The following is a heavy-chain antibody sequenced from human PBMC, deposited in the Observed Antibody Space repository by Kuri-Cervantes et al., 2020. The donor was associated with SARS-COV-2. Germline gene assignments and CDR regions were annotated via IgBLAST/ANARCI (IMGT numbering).Heavy chain of an antibody. J-gene: IGHJ4*02. CDR2: INHSGST. CDR3: ARGVLYCSSTSCSSYSDY. D-gene: IGHD2-2*01. CDR1: GGSFNDDY. V-gene: IGHV4-34*01. Sequence: SETLSLTCAVSGGSFNDDYWSWIRQPPGKGLEWIGEINHSGSTNYNPSLKSRVTISVDTSKNQFSLKLSFVTAADTAVYYCARGVLYCSSTSCSSYSDYWAREPWSPSPQ.